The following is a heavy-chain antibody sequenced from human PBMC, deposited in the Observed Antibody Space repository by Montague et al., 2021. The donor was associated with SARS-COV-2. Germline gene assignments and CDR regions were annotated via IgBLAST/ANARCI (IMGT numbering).Heavy chain of an antibody. CDR1: GASINAYY. J-gene: IGHJ4*02. V-gene: IGHV4-59*01. CDR3: ARLAPERHCSVATCSPH. D-gene: IGHD2-2*01. Sequence: SETLSLTCTVSGASINAYYWTWIRQPPGKGLEYIGFTYYSGSAYYNPSPKSRVTISVDKSKNQFSLTLTSATAADTAMYYCARLAPERHCSVATCSPHWGQGILVTVSS. CDR2: TYYSGSA.